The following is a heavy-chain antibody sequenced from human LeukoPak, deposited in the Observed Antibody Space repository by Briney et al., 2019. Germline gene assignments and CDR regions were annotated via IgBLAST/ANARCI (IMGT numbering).Heavy chain of an antibody. CDR3: ARSREMATTRWIY. V-gene: IGHV1-58*02. J-gene: IGHJ4*02. Sequence: GASVKVSCKASGFTFPDSVMQWVRQARGQRPEWIGWIVVGSGDTNYAQKFQERVTMTRDMSTSTVYMELSSLRSEDTAVYYCARSREMATTRWIYWGQGTLVTVSS. CDR1: GFTFPDSV. CDR2: IVVGSGDT. D-gene: IGHD5-24*01.